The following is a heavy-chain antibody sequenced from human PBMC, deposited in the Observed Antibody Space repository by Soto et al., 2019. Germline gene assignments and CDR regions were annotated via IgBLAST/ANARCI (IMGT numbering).Heavy chain of an antibody. J-gene: IGHJ4*02. D-gene: IGHD6-6*01. Sequence: SETLSLTCAVYGGSFSGYYWSWIRQPPGKGLEWIGEINHSGSTNYNPSLKSRVTISVDTSKNQFSLKLSSVTAADTAVYYCAREAARIAGIFDCWGQGILVTVSS. CDR1: GGSFSGYY. CDR2: INHSGST. CDR3: AREAARIAGIFDC. V-gene: IGHV4-34*01.